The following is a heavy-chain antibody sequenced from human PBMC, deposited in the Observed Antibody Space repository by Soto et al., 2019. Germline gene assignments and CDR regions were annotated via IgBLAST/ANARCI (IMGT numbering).Heavy chain of an antibody. Sequence: PGGSLRLSCAASGFTFSNAWMSWVRQAPGKGLEWVGRIKSKTDGGTTDYAAPVKGRFTISRDDSKNTLYLQMNSLKTEDTAVYYCTTDYXNYYDSSGYPFGYGMDVWGQGTTVTVSS. CDR2: IKSKTDGGTT. CDR3: TTDYXNYYDSSGYPFGYGMDV. D-gene: IGHD3-22*01. J-gene: IGHJ6*02. V-gene: IGHV3-15*01. CDR1: GFTFSNAW.